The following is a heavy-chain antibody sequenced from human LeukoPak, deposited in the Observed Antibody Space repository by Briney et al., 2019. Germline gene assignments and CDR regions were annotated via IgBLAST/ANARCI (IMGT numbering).Heavy chain of an antibody. CDR3: ARESPELGLDY. V-gene: IGHV4-34*01. J-gene: IGHJ4*02. Sequence: KPSETLSLTCAVYGGSFSGYYWSWIRQPPGKGLEWIGEINHSGSTNYNPSLKSRVTISVDTSKNQFSLKLSSVTAADTAVYYCARESPELGLDYWGQGTLVTVSS. CDR2: INHSGST. D-gene: IGHD1-14*01. CDR1: GGSFSGYY.